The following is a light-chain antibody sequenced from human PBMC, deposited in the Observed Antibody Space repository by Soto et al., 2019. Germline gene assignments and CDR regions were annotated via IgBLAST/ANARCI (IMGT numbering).Light chain of an antibody. V-gene: IGLV1-47*01. CDR2: RNN. CDR3: AAWDDSLSASV. CDR1: SSNIGSNF. J-gene: IGLJ7*01. Sequence: QSVLTQPPSASGTPGQRVTISCSGSSSNIGSNFVYWYQQLSGTAPKLLIYRNNQRPSGVPGRFSGYKSGTSASLAISGLRSEDEADYYCAAWDDSLSASVFGGGTQLTVL.